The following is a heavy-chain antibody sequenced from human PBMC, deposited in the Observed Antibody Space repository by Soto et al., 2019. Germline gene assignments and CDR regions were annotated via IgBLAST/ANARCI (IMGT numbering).Heavy chain of an antibody. J-gene: IGHJ6*02. Sequence: QLQLQESGPGLVKPSETLSLTCTVSGGSISSSSYYWGWIRQPPVKGLERIGSIYYSGRTHYNPSIKNPVNISVDTSNYQFALKLSSVSAADTAVYDFARHREPYYYYGMDVWGQGNTVTVSS. D-gene: IGHD1-26*01. CDR1: GGSISSSSYY. CDR3: ARHREPYYYYGMDV. V-gene: IGHV4-39*01. CDR2: IYYSGRT.